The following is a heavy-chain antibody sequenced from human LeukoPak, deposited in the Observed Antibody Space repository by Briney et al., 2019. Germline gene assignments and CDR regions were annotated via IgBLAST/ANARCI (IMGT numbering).Heavy chain of an antibody. Sequence: PGGSLRLSCAASGFTFSSYEMNWVRQAPGKGLEWVSYISSSGSTIYYADSVKGRFTISRDSAKNSLYLQMNSLRAEDTAVYYCARSMITFGGVFDYWGQGTLVTVSS. CDR1: GFTFSSYE. CDR3: ARSMITFGGVFDY. CDR2: ISSSGSTI. V-gene: IGHV3-48*03. J-gene: IGHJ4*02. D-gene: IGHD3-16*01.